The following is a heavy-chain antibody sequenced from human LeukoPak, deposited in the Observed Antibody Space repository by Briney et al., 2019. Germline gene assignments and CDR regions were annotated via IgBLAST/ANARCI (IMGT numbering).Heavy chain of an antibody. D-gene: IGHD3-10*01. Sequence: GGSLRLSCAASGFTLSSYAMTWIRQAPGKGLEWVSGISAGGGSTYYAYHAGSVKGRFTISRDNSKNTLYLQMNSLRAEDTAVYYGAKRASGSGTSLYYFDYWGQGTLVTVSS. V-gene: IGHV3-23*01. CDR3: AKRASGSGTSLYYFDY. J-gene: IGHJ4*02. CDR1: GFTLSSYA. CDR2: ISAGGGST.